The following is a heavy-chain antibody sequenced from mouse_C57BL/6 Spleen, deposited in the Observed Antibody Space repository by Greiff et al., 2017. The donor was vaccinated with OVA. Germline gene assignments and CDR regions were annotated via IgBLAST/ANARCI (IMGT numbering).Heavy chain of an antibody. J-gene: IGHJ4*01. Sequence: VKLMESGPGLVQPSQSLSITCTVSGFSLTSYGVHWVRQSPGKGLEWLGVIWSGGSTDYNAAFISRLSISKDNSKSQVFFKMNSLQADDTAIYYCARRDTTGPNYYAMDYWGQGTSVTVSS. CDR2: IWSGGST. D-gene: IGHD1-1*01. V-gene: IGHV2-2*01. CDR3: ARRDTTGPNYYAMDY. CDR1: GFSLTSYG.